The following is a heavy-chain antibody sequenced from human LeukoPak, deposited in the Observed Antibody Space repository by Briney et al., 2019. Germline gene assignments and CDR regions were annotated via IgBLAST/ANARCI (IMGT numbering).Heavy chain of an antibody. V-gene: IGHV3-64*01. CDR2: ISSNGGST. CDR3: ARAGASDVFDI. Sequence: GGSLRLSCAASGFTFSSYAMHWVRQAPGKGLEYVSAISSNGGSTYYANSVKGRFTISRDNSKNTLYLQMGSLRAEDMAVYYCARAGASDVFDIWGQGTMVTVSS. CDR1: GFTFSSYA. J-gene: IGHJ3*02.